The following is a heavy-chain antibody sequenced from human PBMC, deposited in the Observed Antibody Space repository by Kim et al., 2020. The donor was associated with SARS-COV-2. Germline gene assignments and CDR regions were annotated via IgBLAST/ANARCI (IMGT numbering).Heavy chain of an antibody. Sequence: SETLSLTCTVSGGSISSGGYYWSWIRQHPGKGLEWIGYIYYSGSTYYNPSLKSRVTISVDTSKNQFSLKLSSVTAADTAVYYCARCLRSSPNFDYWGQGTLVTVSS. CDR2: IYYSGST. V-gene: IGHV4-31*03. CDR1: GGSISSGGYY. CDR3: ARCLRSSPNFDY. D-gene: IGHD4-17*01. J-gene: IGHJ4*02.